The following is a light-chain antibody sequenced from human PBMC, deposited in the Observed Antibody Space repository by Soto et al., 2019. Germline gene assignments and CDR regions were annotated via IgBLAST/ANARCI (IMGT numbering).Light chain of an antibody. CDR2: EVT. V-gene: IGLV2-8*01. Sequence: QSALTQPPSASGSPGQSVTISCTGTSSDVGGYIFVSWYQQHPGKAPKLIIFEVTKRPSGVPDRFSGSKSGNTASLTVSGLQVKDEADNKCSVSASDNNLIFGGGTKRTVL. J-gene: IGLJ2*01. CDR1: SSDVGGYIF. CDR3: SVSASDNNLI.